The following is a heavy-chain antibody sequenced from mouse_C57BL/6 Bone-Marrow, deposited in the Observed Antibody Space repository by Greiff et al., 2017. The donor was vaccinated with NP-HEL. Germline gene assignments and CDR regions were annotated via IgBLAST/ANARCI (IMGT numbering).Heavy chain of an antibody. J-gene: IGHJ4*01. Sequence: QVQLQQSGPGLVQPSQSLSITCTVSGFSLTSYGVHWVRQSPGKGLAWLGVIWSGGSTDYTAAFISRLSISKDNAKSQVFFKKNSLQADDTAIYYCARNETGAPYAMDYWGQGTSVTVSS. CDR3: ARNETGAPYAMDY. CDR2: IWSGGST. D-gene: IGHD4-1*01. V-gene: IGHV2-2*01. CDR1: GFSLTSYG.